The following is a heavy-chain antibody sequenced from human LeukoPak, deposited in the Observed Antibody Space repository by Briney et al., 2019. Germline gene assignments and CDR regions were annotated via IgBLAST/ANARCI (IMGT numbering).Heavy chain of an antibody. D-gene: IGHD4-17*01. CDR1: GYTFTSYY. CDR2: INPSGGST. V-gene: IGHV1-46*01. J-gene: IGHJ5*02. Sequence: GASVKVSCTASGYTFTSYYMHWVRQAPGQGLGWMGIINPSGGSTSYAQKFQGRVIMTRDTSTSTVYMELSSLRSEDTAVYYCARGDTVTTGENWFDPWGQGTLVTVSS. CDR3: ARGDTVTTGENWFDP.